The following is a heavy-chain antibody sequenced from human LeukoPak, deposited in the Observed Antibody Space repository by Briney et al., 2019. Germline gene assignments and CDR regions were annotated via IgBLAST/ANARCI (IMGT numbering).Heavy chain of an antibody. CDR1: GFTFSGYA. Sequence: GGSLRLSCAASGFTFSGYAMHWVRQAPGKGLEWVAVISYDGSNKYYADSVKGRFTISRDNSKNTLYLQMNSLRAEDTAVYYCAREAHSSGYYYNPNYYYGMDVWGQGTTVTVSS. D-gene: IGHD3-22*01. CDR3: AREAHSSGYYYNPNYYYGMDV. CDR2: ISYDGSNK. J-gene: IGHJ6*02. V-gene: IGHV3-30-3*01.